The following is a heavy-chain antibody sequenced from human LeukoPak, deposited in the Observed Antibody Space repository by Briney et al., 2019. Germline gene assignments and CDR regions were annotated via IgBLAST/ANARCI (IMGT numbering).Heavy chain of an antibody. CDR3: AKKVLTVTTWYFDY. D-gene: IGHD4-17*01. Sequence: GGSLRLSCAVSGFAFNTYTMTWVRQAPGKGLEWVSVVSGSGGSTSYADSVKGRFTISRDNSKNMLYLQMNSLRAEDTAVYYCAKKVLTVTTWYFDYWGQGTLVTVSS. J-gene: IGHJ4*02. CDR1: GFAFNTYT. V-gene: IGHV3-23*01. CDR2: VSGSGGST.